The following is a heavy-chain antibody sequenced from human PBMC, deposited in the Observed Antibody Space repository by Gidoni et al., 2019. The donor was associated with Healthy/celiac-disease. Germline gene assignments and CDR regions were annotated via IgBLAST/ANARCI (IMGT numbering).Heavy chain of an antibody. CDR2: IRSSSSYI. V-gene: IGHV3-21*01. J-gene: IGHJ3*02. CDR1: GFPCSSYS. Sequence: EVQLVESGGGLVRPGGALRLYCAASGFPCSSYSMHWVRQAPGKGLEWVSSIRSSSSYIYYADSVKGRFTISRDNAKNSLYLQMNSLRAEDTAVYYCARDRTYYDFWSGYYPPGAFDIWGQGTMVTVSS. D-gene: IGHD3-3*01. CDR3: ARDRTYYDFWSGYYPPGAFDI.